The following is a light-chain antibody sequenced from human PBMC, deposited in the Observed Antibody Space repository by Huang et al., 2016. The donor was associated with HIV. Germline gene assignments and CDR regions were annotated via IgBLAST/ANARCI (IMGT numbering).Light chain of an antibody. CDR3: QQSFSVPRT. CDR1: QNITKS. CDR2: TVS. J-gene: IGKJ1*01. Sequence: DIQMTQSPPSLSASVGDRVTFTCRADQNITKSLNWYQQKPGKAPKLLIHTVSTLESGVPSRFSGSGSGSRFTLNIGNLQPEDFATYYCQQSFSVPRTFG. V-gene: IGKV1-39*01.